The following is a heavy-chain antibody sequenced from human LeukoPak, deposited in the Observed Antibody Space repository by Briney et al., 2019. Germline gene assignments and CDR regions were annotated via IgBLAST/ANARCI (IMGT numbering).Heavy chain of an antibody. CDR1: GGSFSGYY. Sequence: SETLSLTCAVYGGSFSGYYWSWIRQPPGKGLEWIGEINHSGSTNYNPSLKSRVTISVDTSKNQFSLKLSSVTAADTAVYYCARGHSDIVVVPAAIGLEHYGMDVWGQGTTVTVS. J-gene: IGHJ6*02. D-gene: IGHD2-2*02. V-gene: IGHV4-34*01. CDR3: ARGHSDIVVVPAAIGLEHYGMDV. CDR2: INHSGST.